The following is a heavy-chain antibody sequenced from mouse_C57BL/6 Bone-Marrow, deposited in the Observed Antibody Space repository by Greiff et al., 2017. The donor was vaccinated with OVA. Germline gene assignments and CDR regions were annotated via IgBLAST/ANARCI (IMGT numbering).Heavy chain of an antibody. CDR2: ISSGSSTI. CDR1: GFTFSDYG. D-gene: IGHD4-1*01. CDR3: ARETGTLGY. V-gene: IGHV5-17*01. Sequence: EVKLQESGGGLVKPGGSLKLSCAASGFTFSDYGMHWVRQAPEKGLEWVAYISSGSSTIYYADTVKGRFTISRDNAKNTLFLQMTSLRSEDTAMYYCARETGTLGYWGQGTTLTVSS. J-gene: IGHJ2*01.